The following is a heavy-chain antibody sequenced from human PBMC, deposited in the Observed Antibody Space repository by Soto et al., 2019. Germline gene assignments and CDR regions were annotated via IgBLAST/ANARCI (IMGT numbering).Heavy chain of an antibody. D-gene: IGHD2-2*01. V-gene: IGHV6-1*01. CDR1: GDSVSSNSAA. CDR3: AREGYCSSTSCYYYYYYGMDV. J-gene: IGHJ6*02. CDR2: TYYRSKWYN. Sequence: QTLSLTCAISGDSVSSNSAAWNWIRQSPSRGLEWLGRTYYRSKWYNDYAVSVKSRITINPDTSKNQFSLQLNSVTPEDTAEYYCAREGYCSSTSCYYYYYYGMDVWGQGTTVTVSS.